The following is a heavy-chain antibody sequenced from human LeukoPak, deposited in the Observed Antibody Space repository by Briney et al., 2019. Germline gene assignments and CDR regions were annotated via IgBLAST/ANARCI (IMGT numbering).Heavy chain of an antibody. CDR3: ARQAYYYDSSGYYYQLDY. CDR1: GGSISSYY. V-gene: IGHV4-59*05. CDR2: IYYSGST. J-gene: IGHJ4*02. Sequence: SETLSLTCTVSGGSISSYYWSWIRQPPGKGLEWIGSIYYSGSTYYNPSLKSRVTISVDTSKNQFSLKLSSVTAADTAVYYCARQAYYYDSSGYYYQLDYWGQGTLVTVSS. D-gene: IGHD3-22*01.